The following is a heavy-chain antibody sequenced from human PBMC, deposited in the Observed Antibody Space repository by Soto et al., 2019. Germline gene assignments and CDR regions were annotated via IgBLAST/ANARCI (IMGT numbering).Heavy chain of an antibody. V-gene: IGHV3-33*01. CDR2: IWYDGSNK. Sequence: GGALRLSCAASGFTFSSYGMHWVRQAPGKGLEWVAVIWYDGSNKYYADSVKGRFTISRDNSKNTLYLQMNSLRAEDTAVYYCEREDLGQLAAFGRYYYYGMDVWGQGTTVTVSS. D-gene: IGHD6-13*01. CDR1: GFTFSSYG. CDR3: EREDLGQLAAFGRYYYYGMDV. J-gene: IGHJ6*02.